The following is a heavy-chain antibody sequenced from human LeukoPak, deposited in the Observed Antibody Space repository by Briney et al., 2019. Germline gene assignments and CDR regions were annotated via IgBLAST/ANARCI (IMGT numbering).Heavy chain of an antibody. CDR3: AKVGKTENYYGSGRFSYYYYMDV. D-gene: IGHD3-10*01. J-gene: IGHJ6*03. Sequence: GGSLRLSCAASGFTFSSYDIHWVRQAPGKGLEGVALIRYDGSKKFYADSVKGRFTISRDNSKNTLYLQMNSLRAEDTAVYYCAKVGKTENYYGSGRFSYYYYMDVWGKGTTVTISS. CDR2: IRYDGSKK. V-gene: IGHV3-30*02. CDR1: GFTFSSYD.